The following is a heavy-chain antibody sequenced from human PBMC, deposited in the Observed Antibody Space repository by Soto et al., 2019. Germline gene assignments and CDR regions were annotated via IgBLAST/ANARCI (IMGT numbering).Heavy chain of an antibody. CDR2: ISYDGSNK. CDR3: ARAITMVRRVGDGYFDY. CDR1: GFTFSSYA. D-gene: IGHD3-10*01. J-gene: IGHJ4*02. V-gene: IGHV3-30-3*01. Sequence: GGSLRLSCAASGFTFSSYAMHWVRQAPGKGLEWVAVISYDGSNKYYADSVKGRFTISRDNSKNTLYLQMTSLRAEATAVYYYARAITMVRRVGDGYFDYWGKGTLVTVSS.